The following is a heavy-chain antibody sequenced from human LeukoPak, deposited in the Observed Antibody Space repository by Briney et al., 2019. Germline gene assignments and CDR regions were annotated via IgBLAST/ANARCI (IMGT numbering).Heavy chain of an antibody. V-gene: IGHV4-38-2*02. CDR3: ARGRLAAAGRGYRFDP. Sequence: PSETLSLTCTVSGYSISSGYYWGWIRQPPGKGLEWIGSIYHSGSTYYNPSLKSRVTISVDTSKNQFSLKLNSVTAADTAVYYCARGRLAAAGRGYRFDPWGQGTLVTVSS. CDR2: IYHSGST. CDR1: GYSISSGYY. J-gene: IGHJ5*02. D-gene: IGHD6-13*01.